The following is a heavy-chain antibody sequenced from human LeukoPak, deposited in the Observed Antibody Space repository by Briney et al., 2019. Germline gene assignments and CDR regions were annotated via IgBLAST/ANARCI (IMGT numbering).Heavy chain of an antibody. V-gene: IGHV3-53*01. Sequence: GGSLRLSCAASGFTVSSNYMSWVRQAPGKGLEWVSVIYSGGSTYYADSVKGRFTISRDNSKNTLYLQMNSLRAEDTAVYYCARETSTTGTTGLDYWGQGTLVTVSS. J-gene: IGHJ4*02. CDR3: ARETSTTGTTGLDY. D-gene: IGHD1-1*01. CDR1: GFTVSSNY. CDR2: IYSGGST.